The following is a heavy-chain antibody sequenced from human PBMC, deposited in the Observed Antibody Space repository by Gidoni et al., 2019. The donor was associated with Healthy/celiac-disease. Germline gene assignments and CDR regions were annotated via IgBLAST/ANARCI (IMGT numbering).Heavy chain of an antibody. D-gene: IGHD5-12*01. CDR3: ARHQWLLYYFDY. CDR2: IYYSGST. V-gene: IGHV4-59*08. CDR1: GGSISSYY. J-gene: IGHJ4*02. Sequence: QVQLQESGPGLVKHSETLSLTCTVTGGSISSYYWSWIRQPPGKGLEWIGYIYYSGSTNYNPSLKSRVTISVDTSKNQFSLKLSSVTAADMAVYYCARHQWLLYYFDYWGQGTLVTVSS.